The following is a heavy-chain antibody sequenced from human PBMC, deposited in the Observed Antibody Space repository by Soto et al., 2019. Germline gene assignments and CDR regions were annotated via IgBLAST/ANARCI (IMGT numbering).Heavy chain of an antibody. CDR3: ARLRWETENNWFDP. V-gene: IGHV4-30-4*01. CDR2: IYHSGST. Sequence: QVQLQESGPGLVRPSQTLSLTCTVSGDSINSVDHYWSWIRQPPGKGLEWMGYIYHSGSTHYNPSLNSRPTISVDTSTNRFSRNLASVTAADTAVYFCARLRWETENNWFDPWGQGALVTVSS. D-gene: IGHD1-26*01. J-gene: IGHJ5*02. CDR1: GDSINSVDHY.